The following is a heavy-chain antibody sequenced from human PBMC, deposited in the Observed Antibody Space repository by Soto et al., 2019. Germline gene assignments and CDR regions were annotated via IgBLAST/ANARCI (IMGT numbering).Heavy chain of an antibody. CDR2: IYYSGST. Sequence: SETLSLTCSVSGGSISSYYWSWIRQPPGKGLEWIGYIYYSGSTNYNPSLKSRVTISVDTSKNQFSLKLSSVTAADTAVYYCARHETIFGVVVNWGQGTLVTVSS. V-gene: IGHV4-59*08. CDR3: ARHETIFGVVVN. CDR1: GGSISSYY. J-gene: IGHJ4*02. D-gene: IGHD3-3*01.